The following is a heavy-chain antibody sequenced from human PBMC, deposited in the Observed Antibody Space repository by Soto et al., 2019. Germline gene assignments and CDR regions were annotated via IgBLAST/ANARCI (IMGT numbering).Heavy chain of an antibody. J-gene: IGHJ3*02. Sequence: QVQLVQSGAEVKKPGSSVKVSCKASGGTFNSYTISWVRQAPGQGLEWMGRIVPIFDIAKYAQKFQGRVTITADKSTRTAYMELSSLRSEDTAVYYCARGAFGGQQQLVRDGVDIWGQGTMVTVSS. CDR1: GGTFNSYT. CDR2: IVPIFDIA. CDR3: ARGAFGGQQQLVRDGVDI. D-gene: IGHD6-13*01. V-gene: IGHV1-69*02.